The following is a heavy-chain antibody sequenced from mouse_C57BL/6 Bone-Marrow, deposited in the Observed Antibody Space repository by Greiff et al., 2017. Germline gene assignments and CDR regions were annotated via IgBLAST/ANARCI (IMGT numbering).Heavy chain of an antibody. D-gene: IGHD1-1*01. V-gene: IGHV1-63*01. CDR3: ARGDYYNYYAMDY. J-gene: IGHJ4*01. Sequence: QVQLQQSGAELVRPGTSVKMSCKASGYTFTNYWIGWAKQRPGHGLEWIGDIYPGGGYTNYNEKFKGKATLTADKSSSTAYMQYSSLTSEDSAIYYGARGDYYNYYAMDYWGQGTSVTVSS. CDR2: IYPGGGYT. CDR1: GYTFTNYW.